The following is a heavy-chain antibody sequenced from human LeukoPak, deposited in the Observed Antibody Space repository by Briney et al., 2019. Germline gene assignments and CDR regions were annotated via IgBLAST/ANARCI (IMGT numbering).Heavy chain of an antibody. CDR1: GFTFGSYA. Sequence: GGSLRLSCAASGFTFGSYAMHWVRQAPGKGLGWVAVISYDGSNKYYADSVKGRFTISRDNSKNTLYLQMNSLRAEDTAKYYCTKDYCGKFCSAVWGQGTTVTVSS. D-gene: IGHD3-9*01. V-gene: IGHV3-30*04. CDR3: TKDYCGKFCSAV. CDR2: ISYDGSNK. J-gene: IGHJ6*02.